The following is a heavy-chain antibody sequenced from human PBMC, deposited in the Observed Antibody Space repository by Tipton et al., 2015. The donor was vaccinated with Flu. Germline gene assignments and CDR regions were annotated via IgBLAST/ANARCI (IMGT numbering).Heavy chain of an antibody. CDR1: GYTFTSYY. V-gene: IGHV1-46*01. CDR2: INPSGGST. CDR3: ARQRPVAASLNYFDY. D-gene: IGHD2-15*01. Sequence: QVQLVQSGPEVKKPGASVKVSCKASGYTFTSYYMHWVRQAPGQGLEWMGIINPSGGSTSYAQKFQGRVTMTRDTSTSTVYMELSSLRSEDTAVYYCARQRPVAASLNYFDYWGQGTLVTVSS. J-gene: IGHJ4*02.